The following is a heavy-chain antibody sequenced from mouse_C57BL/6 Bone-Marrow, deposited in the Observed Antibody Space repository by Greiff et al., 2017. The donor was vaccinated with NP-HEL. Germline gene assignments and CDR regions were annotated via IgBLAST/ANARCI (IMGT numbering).Heavy chain of an antibody. CDR2: LYPGDGDT. CDR3: ARGDYGSSRFGYAMDY. Sequence: QLQQSGAELVKPGASVKISCKASGYAFSSYWMNWVKERPGKGLEWIGQLYPGDGDTKYNGKFKGKATLTADKSSSTAYMQVSSLTSEDSAVYFCARGDYGSSRFGYAMDYWGQGTSVTVSS. CDR1: GYAFSSYW. V-gene: IGHV1-80*01. D-gene: IGHD1-1*01. J-gene: IGHJ4*01.